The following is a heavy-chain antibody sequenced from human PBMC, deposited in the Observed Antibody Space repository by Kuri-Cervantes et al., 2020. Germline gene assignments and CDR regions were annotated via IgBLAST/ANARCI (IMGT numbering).Heavy chain of an antibody. CDR1: DDSINSYF. CDR3: ARDLGAGGAPMFSSAFDI. V-gene: IGHV4-4*07. D-gene: IGHD3-16*01. J-gene: IGHJ3*02. Sequence: SETLSLTCTVSDDSINSYFWNWIRQPAGKGLEWIGRIYTSGSTDYNPSLKSRATISVDKSKNQFSLNLSSVTAADTAVYYCARDLGAGGAPMFSSAFDIWGQGTMVTVSS. CDR2: IYTSGST.